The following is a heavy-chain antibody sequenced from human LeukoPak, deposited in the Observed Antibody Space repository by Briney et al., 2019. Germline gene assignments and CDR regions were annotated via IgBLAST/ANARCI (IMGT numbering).Heavy chain of an antibody. CDR3: VVANCGGDCSH. Sequence: GGSLRLSCEASGFTFRSYWMYWVRHAPGEGLVWVSRINSDGSSTSYADSVKGRFTISRDNAKNTLYLHMNSLRAEDTAVYYCVVANCGGDCSHWGQGTLVTVSS. V-gene: IGHV3-74*01. J-gene: IGHJ4*02. CDR2: INSDGSST. D-gene: IGHD2-21*02. CDR1: GFTFRSYW.